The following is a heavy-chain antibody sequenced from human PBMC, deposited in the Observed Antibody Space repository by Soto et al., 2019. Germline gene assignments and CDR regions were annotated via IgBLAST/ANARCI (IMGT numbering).Heavy chain of an antibody. CDR2: ISSGSSTI. Sequence: EVQLVESGGGLVQPGGSLRLSCAASGFTFSDYSMNWVRQAPGKGLEWVSYISSGSSTIYYADSVKGRFTISRDNAKNSLYLQMNSLRAEDTAVYYCARDGYYGRFQHWGQGTLVTVSS. CDR1: GFTFSDYS. J-gene: IGHJ1*01. V-gene: IGHV3-48*01. CDR3: ARDGYYGRFQH. D-gene: IGHD3-10*01.